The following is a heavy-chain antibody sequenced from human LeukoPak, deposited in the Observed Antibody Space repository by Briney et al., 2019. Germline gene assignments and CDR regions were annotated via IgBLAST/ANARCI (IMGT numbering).Heavy chain of an antibody. CDR3: AKATTSKADVAWFDP. CDR2: ISDGGGTT. V-gene: IGHV3-23*01. Sequence: PGGSLRLSCAASGFTFSNYAMSWVRQAPEKRLEWVSGISDGGGTTYYADSVKGRFTISRDNSKNTLYLQMNSLRAEDTAVYYCAKATTSKADVAWFDPWGQGTLVTVSS. J-gene: IGHJ5*02. CDR1: GFTFSNYA. D-gene: IGHD1-1*01.